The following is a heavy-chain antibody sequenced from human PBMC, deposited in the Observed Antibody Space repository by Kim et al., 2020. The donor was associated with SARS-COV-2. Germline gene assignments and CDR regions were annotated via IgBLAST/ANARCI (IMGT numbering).Heavy chain of an antibody. J-gene: IGHJ4*02. D-gene: IGHD1-7*01. CDR2: T. CDR3: ARAPVGTSPFDD. V-gene: IGHV4-59*01. Sequence: TKYNPSLKHRVAISEEPSKNQFSLELTSVTAADTAVYQCARAPVGTSPFDDWGRGTLVTVSS.